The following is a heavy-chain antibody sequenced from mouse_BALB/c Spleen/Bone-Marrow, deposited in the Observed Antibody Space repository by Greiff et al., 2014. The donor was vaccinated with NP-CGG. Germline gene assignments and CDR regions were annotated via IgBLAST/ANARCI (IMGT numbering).Heavy chain of an antibody. CDR1: GFSLTSYG. J-gene: IGHJ3*01. V-gene: IGHV2-9*02. Sequence: VKLVESGPGLVAPSQSLSITCTVSGFSLTSYGVHWVRQPPGKGLEWLGVIWAGGSTNYNSALMSGLSISKDNSKSQVFLKMNSLQTDDTAMYYCASPNAWFAYWGQGTLVTVSA. CDR2: IWAGGST. CDR3: ASPNAWFAY.